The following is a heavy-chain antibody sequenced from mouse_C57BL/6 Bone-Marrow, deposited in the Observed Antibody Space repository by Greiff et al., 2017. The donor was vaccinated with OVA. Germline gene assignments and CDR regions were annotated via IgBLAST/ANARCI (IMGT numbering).Heavy chain of an antibody. CDR2: IDPEDGDT. CDR3: TPYDYDFAY. CDR1: GFNIKDYY. V-gene: IGHV14-1*01. Sequence: VHVKQSGAELVRPGASVKLSCTASGFNIKDYYMHWVKQRPEQGLEWIGRIDPEDGDTEYAPKFQGKATMTADTSSNTAYLQLSSLTSEDTAVYYCTPYDYDFAYWGQGTLVTVSA. J-gene: IGHJ3*01. D-gene: IGHD2-4*01.